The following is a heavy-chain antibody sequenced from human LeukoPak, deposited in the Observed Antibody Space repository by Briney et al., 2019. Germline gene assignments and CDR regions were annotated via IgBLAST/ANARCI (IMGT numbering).Heavy chain of an antibody. Sequence: PEGSLRLSCAASGFSVSNYYMSWVRQPPGKGLEWVSVMYTGGGRYYGDSVKGRFTISRDNSKNAVFLQMNSLRVEDTALYYCTRGQSYCGADCYSDWGQGTLVTVSS. CDR3: TRGQSYCGADCYSD. V-gene: IGHV3-66*01. D-gene: IGHD2-21*02. CDR2: MYTGGGR. CDR1: GFSVSNYY. J-gene: IGHJ4*02.